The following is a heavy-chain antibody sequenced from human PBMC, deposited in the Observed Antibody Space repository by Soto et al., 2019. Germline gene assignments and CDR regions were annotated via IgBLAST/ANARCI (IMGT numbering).Heavy chain of an antibody. V-gene: IGHV3-21*01. CDR2: IGTSGSYI. CDR3: ARGHYRFDY. CDR1: GFIFSRYS. Sequence: GGSLRLSCAVSGFIFSRYSMNWVRQAPGKGLEWVSSIGTSGSYIYDTDSVKGRFTISRDNTKDSLYLQMNSLRAEDTAIYYCARGHYRFDYWGQGSLVTVSS. J-gene: IGHJ4*02. D-gene: IGHD3-10*01.